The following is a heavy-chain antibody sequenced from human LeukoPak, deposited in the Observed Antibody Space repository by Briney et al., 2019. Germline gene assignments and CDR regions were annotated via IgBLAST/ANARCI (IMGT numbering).Heavy chain of an antibody. CDR1: AYTFTGYY. Sequence: GASVKVSCKASAYTFTGYYMHWVRQAPGQGLEWMGWITPNSGGTNYAQKFQGRVTMTRDTSISTAYMELSRLRSDDTAVYYCARTMYYYDSSGQYYYYGMDVWGQGTTVTVSS. CDR2: ITPNSGGT. V-gene: IGHV1-2*02. J-gene: IGHJ6*02. D-gene: IGHD3-22*01. CDR3: ARTMYYYDSSGQYYYYGMDV.